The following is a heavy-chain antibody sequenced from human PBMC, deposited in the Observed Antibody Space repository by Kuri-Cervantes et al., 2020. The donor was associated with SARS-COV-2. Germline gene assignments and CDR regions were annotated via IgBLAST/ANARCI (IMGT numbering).Heavy chain of an antibody. CDR3: AREGAEVGYCSN. CDR1: GFTFDDYG. J-gene: IGHJ4*02. D-gene: IGHD2-2*01. CDR2: INWNGGST. V-gene: IGHV3-20*04. Sequence: GESLKISCAASGFTFDDYGMSWVRQAPGKGLEWVSGINWNGGSTGYADSVKGQFTISRDNAKNSLYLQMNSLRAEDTAVYYCAREGAEVGYCSNWGQGTLVTVSS.